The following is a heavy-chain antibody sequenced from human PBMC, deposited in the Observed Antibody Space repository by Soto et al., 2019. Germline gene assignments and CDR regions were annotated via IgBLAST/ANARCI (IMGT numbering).Heavy chain of an antibody. V-gene: IGHV3-23*01. Sequence: GGSLRLSCAASGFTFSSYAMSWVRQAPGKGLEWVSAISGSGGSTYYADSVKGRFTISRENSKNTLYLKMNSLRAEDTAVYYCAKDGAIEQQLIPFWFDPWGQGTLVTVSS. J-gene: IGHJ5*02. CDR2: ISGSGGST. CDR1: GFTFSSYA. CDR3: AKDGAIEQQLIPFWFDP. D-gene: IGHD6-13*01.